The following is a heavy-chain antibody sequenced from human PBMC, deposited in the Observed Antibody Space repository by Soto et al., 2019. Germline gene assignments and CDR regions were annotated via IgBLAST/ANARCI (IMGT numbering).Heavy chain of an antibody. V-gene: IGHV1-69*13. Sequence: GASVQVSCKASGGTFSSYAISWVRQAPGQGLEWMRGIIPIFGTANYAQRFLGRVTITAVESTSTAYMELSSLRSEDMAVYYCVREAVAGAFDYWGQGNLVPVS. J-gene: IGHJ4*02. CDR3: VREAVAGAFDY. CDR1: GGTFSSYA. D-gene: IGHD6-19*01. CDR2: IIPIFGTA.